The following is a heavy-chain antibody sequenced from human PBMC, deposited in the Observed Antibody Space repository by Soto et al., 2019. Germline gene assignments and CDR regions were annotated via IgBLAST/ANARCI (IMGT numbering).Heavy chain of an antibody. Sequence: SETLSLTCAVYGGFLSGYYWSWFRQPPGKGLEWIGEINHSGSTNYNPSLKSRVTISVDTSKNQFSLKLSSVTAADTAVYYCARGSKVRLVIRSGYYYDFMYVCGKGTSVTGS. D-gene: IGHD3-10*01. CDR2: INHSGST. CDR3: ARGSKVRLVIRSGYYYDFMYV. J-gene: IGHJ6*03. CDR1: GGFLSGYY. V-gene: IGHV4-34*01.